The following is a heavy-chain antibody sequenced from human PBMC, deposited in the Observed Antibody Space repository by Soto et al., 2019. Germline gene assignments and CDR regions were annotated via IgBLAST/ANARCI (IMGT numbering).Heavy chain of an antibody. V-gene: IGHV4-31*03. CDR1: GGSVSSDGYY. D-gene: IGHD3-3*01. CDR3: ARGITEWGFSAYY. Sequence: QVQLQESGPGLVKPSQTLALTCSVSGGSVSSDGYYWSWIRQHPGKGLEWIGYIYYSGSTYYNPSLKSRVTISVDTSKTQFSLKLSSVTAADTAVYYCARGITEWGFSAYYWGQGTLVTVSS. CDR2: IYYSGST. J-gene: IGHJ4*02.